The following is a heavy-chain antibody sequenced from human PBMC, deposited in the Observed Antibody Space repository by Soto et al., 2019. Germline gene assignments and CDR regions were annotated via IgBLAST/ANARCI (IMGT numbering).Heavy chain of an antibody. CDR3: TRDGEPL. D-gene: IGHD3-3*01. J-gene: IGHJ3*01. Sequence: EAQLVESGGGLVKPGGSLRLACAASGFTFSTYSMNWVRQAPVKGLEWVASISTSGDSTYYEDSLRGRFTISRDNARASLYLQMDSLRVEDTAMYYCTRDGEPLWGQGTMVTVSS. CDR1: GFTFSTYS. CDR2: ISTSGDST. V-gene: IGHV3-21*01.